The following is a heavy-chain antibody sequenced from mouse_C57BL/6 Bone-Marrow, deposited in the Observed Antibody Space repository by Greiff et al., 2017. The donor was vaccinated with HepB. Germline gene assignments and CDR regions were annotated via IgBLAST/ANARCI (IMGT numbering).Heavy chain of an antibody. CDR3: ARDMFDYYFDY. CDR1: GFTFSTSG. V-gene: IGHV5-6*01. Sequence: VQGVESGGDLVKPGGSLKLSCVASGFTFSTSGMSWVLQTPDKRLEWVATINTGGTYTYYLDSVKGRFTISKDTARSTLFLQMSSLKSEDTGIYYCARDMFDYYFDYWRQGTTLTVSS. J-gene: IGHJ2*01. CDR2: INTGGTYT.